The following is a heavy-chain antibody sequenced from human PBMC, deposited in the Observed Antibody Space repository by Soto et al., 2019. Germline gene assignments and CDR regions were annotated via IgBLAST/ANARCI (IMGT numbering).Heavy chain of an antibody. V-gene: IGHV4-59*01. CDR3: ARAPHPSTNAHFDY. Sequence: SETLSLTCTVSGGSISRYYWSWIRQPPGKGLEWIGYIYYSGSTNYNPSLKSRVTISVDTSKNQFSLKLSSVTAADTAVYYCARAPHPSTNAHFDYWGQGTLVTVS. J-gene: IGHJ4*02. CDR1: GGSISRYY. CDR2: IYYSGST. D-gene: IGHD2-8*01.